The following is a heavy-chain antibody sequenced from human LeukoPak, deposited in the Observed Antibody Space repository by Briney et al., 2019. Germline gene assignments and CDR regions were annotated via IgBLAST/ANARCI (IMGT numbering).Heavy chain of an antibody. CDR3: AKVFGGWSDY. D-gene: IGHD6-19*01. CDR1: GFTFSSYA. V-gene: IGHV3-30-3*01. Sequence: GGSLRLSCAASGFTFSSYAMHWVRQAPGKGLEWVAVISYDGSNKYYADSAKGRFTISRDNSKNTLYLQMNSLRAEDTAVYYCAKVFGGWSDYWGQGTLVTVSS. J-gene: IGHJ4*02. CDR2: ISYDGSNK.